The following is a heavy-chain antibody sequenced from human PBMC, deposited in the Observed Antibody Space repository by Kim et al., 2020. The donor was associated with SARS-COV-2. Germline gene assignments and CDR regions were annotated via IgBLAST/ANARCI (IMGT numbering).Heavy chain of an antibody. D-gene: IGHD5-18*01. Sequence: GGSLRLSCAASGFTFSSSWMHWVRQVPGKGLVWVSRINGDGSSTNYADSVKGRFTISRDNAKNTLYLQMNSLRVEDTAVYYCVNSLSRWRQLCWGQGALVTVSS. J-gene: IGHJ4*02. CDR3: VNSLSRWRQLC. V-gene: IGHV3-74*01. CDR2: INGDGSST. CDR1: GFTFSSSW.